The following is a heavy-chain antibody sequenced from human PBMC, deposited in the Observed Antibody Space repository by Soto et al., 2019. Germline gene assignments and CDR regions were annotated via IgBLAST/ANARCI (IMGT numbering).Heavy chain of an antibody. J-gene: IGHJ4*02. Sequence: VASVKVSCKASGGTFSSYAISWLRQAPGQGLEWMGGIIPIFGTANYAQKFQGRVTITADKSTSTAYMELSSLRSEDTAVYYCARARRGDGYNLGYWGQGTLVTVSS. CDR1: GGTFSSYA. CDR2: IIPIFGTA. D-gene: IGHD5-12*01. V-gene: IGHV1-69*06. CDR3: ARARRGDGYNLGY.